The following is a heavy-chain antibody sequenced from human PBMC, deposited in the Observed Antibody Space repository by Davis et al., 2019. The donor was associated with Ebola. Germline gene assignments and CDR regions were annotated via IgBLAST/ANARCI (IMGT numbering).Heavy chain of an antibody. V-gene: IGHV4-59*08. CDR3: AGRDASGWLRD. CDR2: IYYSGNT. CDR1: GGSISSYY. D-gene: IGHD6-19*01. Sequence: PSETLSLTCSVSGGSISSYYWSWIRQPPGKGLEWIGYIYYSGNTNYNPSLKSRVTISIDTSENQFSLKLRSVTAADTAVYYCAGRDASGWLRDWGQGTLVTVSS. J-gene: IGHJ4*02.